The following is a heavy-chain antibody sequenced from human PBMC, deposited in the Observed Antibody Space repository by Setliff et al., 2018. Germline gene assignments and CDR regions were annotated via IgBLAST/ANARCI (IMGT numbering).Heavy chain of an antibody. CDR2: ISYDGINN. D-gene: IGHD6-13*01. V-gene: IGHV3-30*01. J-gene: IGHJ4*02. CDR1: GFTFSSCA. CDR3: AKRGDSSSWLEY. Sequence: GGSLRLSCAASGFTFSSCAMHWVRQAPGKGLEWVAVISYDGINNYYADSVKGRFTVSRDNSKDMLYLHMNSLRAEDTAVYYCAKRGDSSSWLEYWGQGTLVTVSS.